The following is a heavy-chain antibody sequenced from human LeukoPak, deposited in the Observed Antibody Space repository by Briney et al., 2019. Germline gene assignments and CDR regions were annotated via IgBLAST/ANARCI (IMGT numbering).Heavy chain of an antibody. CDR1: GFTFRNLA. J-gene: IGHJ1*01. CDR2: ISDNGRSK. D-gene: IGHD3-9*01. Sequence: PVGSLTLSRAASGFTFRNLAMNWVRQAPGKGLEWVSTISDNGRSKHYADYVKGRFTISRDNSKNTLYLQMNTLRAEDTAVYYCAREGAYYDITHWGKGTMATVSS. V-gene: IGHV3-23*01. CDR3: AREGAYYDITH.